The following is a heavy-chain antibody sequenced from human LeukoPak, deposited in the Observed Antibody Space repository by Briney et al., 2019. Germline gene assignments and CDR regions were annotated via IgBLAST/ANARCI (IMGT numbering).Heavy chain of an antibody. J-gene: IGHJ5*02. CDR1: GFTFSSYT. CDR3: ARGKTWFDP. V-gene: IGHV3-48*04. Sequence: GGSLRLSCAASGFTFSSYTINWVRQAPGKGLEWVSYISSSGSTIYYADSVKGRFAISRDNAKNSLYLQMNSLRAEDTAVYYCARGKTWFDPWGQGTLVTVSS. CDR2: ISSSGSTI.